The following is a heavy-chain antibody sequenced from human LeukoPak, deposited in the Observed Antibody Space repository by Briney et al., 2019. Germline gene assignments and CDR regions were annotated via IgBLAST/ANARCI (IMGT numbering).Heavy chain of an antibody. CDR1: GFTFDDYG. CDR3: AKDLRPFGVVNWFDP. V-gene: IGHV3-9*01. CDR2: ISWNSANI. D-gene: IGHD3-3*01. J-gene: IGHJ5*02. Sequence: PGGSLRLSCEASGFTFDDYGMHWVRQAPGKGLEWVTGISWNSANIAYGDSVKGRFTISRDNAKNSLYLQLNSLRAEDTAVYYCAKDLRPFGVVNWFDPWGQGTLVTVSS.